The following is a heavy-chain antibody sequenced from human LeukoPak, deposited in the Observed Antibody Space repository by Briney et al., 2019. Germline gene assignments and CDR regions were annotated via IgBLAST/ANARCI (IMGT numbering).Heavy chain of an antibody. J-gene: IGHJ4*02. D-gene: IGHD3-3*01. CDR2: SRSDAKGE. CDR1: GFTFSNYG. CDR3: ARDFWSGYYAGY. Sequence: PGGSLRLSCAASGFTFSNYGMHWVRQAQGKGLEWVAFSRSDAKGEYYADSVKGRFTTSRDNSKNTLYLQMNSLRPDDTSLYYCARDFWSGYYAGYWGRGALVTVSS. V-gene: IGHV3-30*02.